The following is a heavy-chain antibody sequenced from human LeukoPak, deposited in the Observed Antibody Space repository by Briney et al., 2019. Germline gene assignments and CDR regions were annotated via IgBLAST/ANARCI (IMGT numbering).Heavy chain of an antibody. V-gene: IGHV3-15*01. CDR1: GFTFSNAW. D-gene: IGHD4-17*01. J-gene: IGHJ4*02. Sequence: PGGSLRLSCAASGFTFSNAWMSWVRQAPGKGLEWVGRIKSKADGGTTDYAAPVKGRFTISRDDSKNTLYLQMSSLKTEDTAVYYCTTDQDYGDHDYWGQGTLVTVSS. CDR3: TTDQDYGDHDY. CDR2: IKSKADGGTT.